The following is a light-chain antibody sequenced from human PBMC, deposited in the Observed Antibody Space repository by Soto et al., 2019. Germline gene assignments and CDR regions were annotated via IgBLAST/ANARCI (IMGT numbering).Light chain of an antibody. CDR3: QSYDSSLSAL. Sequence: QSVLTQPPSVSGAPGQRVTISCTGSSSNIGAGYDVHWYQQLPGTAPKLLIYGNSNRPSGVPDRFSGSKSGTSASLAITGLQAXXEAXXYCQSYDSSLSALFGGGTKLTVL. J-gene: IGLJ3*02. CDR2: GNS. V-gene: IGLV1-40*01. CDR1: SSNIGAGYD.